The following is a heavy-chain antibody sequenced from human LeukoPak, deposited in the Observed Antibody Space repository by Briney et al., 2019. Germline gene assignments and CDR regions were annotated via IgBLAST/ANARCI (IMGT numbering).Heavy chain of an antibody. Sequence: GRSLRLSCAASGFTFSSYGMHWVRQAPGKGLEWVAVISYDGSNKYYADSVKGRFTISRDNSKNTLYLQMNSLRAEDTAVYYCAKDFYYCTNGLCQDQIDYWGQGTLVTVSS. V-gene: IGHV3-30*18. CDR2: ISYDGSNK. D-gene: IGHD2-8*01. CDR3: AKDFYYCTNGLCQDQIDY. J-gene: IGHJ4*02. CDR1: GFTFSSYG.